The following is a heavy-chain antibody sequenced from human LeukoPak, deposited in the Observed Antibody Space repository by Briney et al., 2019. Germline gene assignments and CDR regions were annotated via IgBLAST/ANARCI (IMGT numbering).Heavy chain of an antibody. J-gene: IGHJ4*02. CDR2: ISSSSSTI. CDR1: GFTFSSNS. CDR3: ARANCGGDCYLFDY. V-gene: IGHV3-48*01. D-gene: IGHD2-21*02. Sequence: GGSLRLSCAASGFTFSSNSMNWVRQAPGKGLEWVSYISSSSSTIYYADSVKGRFTISRDNAKNSLYLQMNSLRAEDTAVYYCARANCGGDCYLFDYWGQGTLVTVSS.